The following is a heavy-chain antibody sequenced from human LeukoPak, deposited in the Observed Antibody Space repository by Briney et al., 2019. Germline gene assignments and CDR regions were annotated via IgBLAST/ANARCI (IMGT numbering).Heavy chain of an antibody. CDR2: IIPIFGTA. CDR1: GGTFSSYA. V-gene: IGHV1-69*13. D-gene: IGHD5-12*01. J-gene: IGHJ4*02. Sequence: GASVKVSCKASGGTFSSYAISWVRQAPGQGLEWMGGIIPIFGTANYAQKFQGRVTITADESTSTAYMELSSLRSEDTAAYYCARDLRRGYSGYDYYIDYWGQGTLVTVSS. CDR3: ARDLRRGYSGYDYYIDY.